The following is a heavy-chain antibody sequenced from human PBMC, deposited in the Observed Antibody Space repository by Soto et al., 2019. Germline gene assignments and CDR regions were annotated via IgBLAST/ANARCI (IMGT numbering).Heavy chain of an antibody. CDR1: GYTFTNYA. CDR2: VNTYNGNP. D-gene: IGHD6-6*01. V-gene: IGHV1-18*01. Sequence: QVQLVQSGVEVKKPGASVKVSCKSSGYTFTNYAISWVRQAPGRGLEWMGWVNTYNGNPNYAQIFQGRVTMTTDTSTGTAYMELRSLKSDDSGVYYCARDSQYSTDWQRFDSWGQGTLVTVSS. CDR3: ARDSQYSTDWQRFDS. J-gene: IGHJ4*02.